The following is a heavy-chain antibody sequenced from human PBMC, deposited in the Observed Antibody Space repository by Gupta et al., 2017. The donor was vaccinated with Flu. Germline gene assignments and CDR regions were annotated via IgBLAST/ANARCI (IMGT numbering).Heavy chain of an antibody. Sequence: EGMGGIIPIFGTANYAQKFQGRVTITADESTSTAYMELSSLRSEDTAVYYCARMRCSGGSCYSGPWYYGMDVWGQGTTVTVSS. D-gene: IGHD2-15*01. CDR2: IIPIFGTA. J-gene: IGHJ6*02. CDR3: ARMRCSGGSCYSGPWYYGMDV. V-gene: IGHV1-69*01.